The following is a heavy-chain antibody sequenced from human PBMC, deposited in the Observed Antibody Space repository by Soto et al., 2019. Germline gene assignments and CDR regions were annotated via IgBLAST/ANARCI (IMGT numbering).Heavy chain of an antibody. CDR1: GLSLSSSGVG. D-gene: IGHD3-10*01. Sequence: SGPTLVNPTQTLTLTCTLSGLSLSSSGVGVSWIRRSPGQVLEWLAVIYWDDDKRYSPSLRNRLTITKDISENQVVLTMTNMDPVDTGTYYCAHSRGTLDYWGQGTLVTVS. CDR3: AHSRGTLDY. J-gene: IGHJ4*02. V-gene: IGHV2-5*02. CDR2: IYWDDDK.